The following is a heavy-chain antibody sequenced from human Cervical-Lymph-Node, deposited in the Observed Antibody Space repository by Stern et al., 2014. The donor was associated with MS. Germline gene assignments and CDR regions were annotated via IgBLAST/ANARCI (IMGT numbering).Heavy chain of an antibody. CDR2: IYHSGST. CDR1: GGSISSGGSS. V-gene: IGHV4-30-2*01. D-gene: IGHD2-21*01. Sequence: VQLVESGSGQAKPSQTLSLTCAVSGGSISSGGSSWNWIRQPPGKGLEWIGFIYHSGSTYYNPSLKGRVFISVDTSTNQFALNLRSVTAADTAVYYCARGGVIYTQDRNGFDVWGQGTMVTVSS. J-gene: IGHJ3*01. CDR3: ARGGVIYTQDRNGFDV.